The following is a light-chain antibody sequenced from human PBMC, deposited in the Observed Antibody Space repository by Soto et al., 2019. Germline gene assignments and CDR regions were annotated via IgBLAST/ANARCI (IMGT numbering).Light chain of an antibody. CDR1: NSNIGSNY. J-gene: IGLJ2*01. CDR2: RES. Sequence: QSVLTQPPSVSGTPGQGVTISCSGSNSNIGSNYVYWYQQLPGMAPKLLIYRESQRATGVPDRFSGSKSGTSASLAISGLRSEDVADYYCAVWDDNLRGVFGGGTKLTVL. CDR3: AVWDDNLRGV. V-gene: IGLV1-47*01.